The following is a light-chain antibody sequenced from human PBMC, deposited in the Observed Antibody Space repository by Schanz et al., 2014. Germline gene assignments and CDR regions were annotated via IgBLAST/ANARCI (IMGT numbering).Light chain of an antibody. CDR1: SSDVGGYNY. Sequence: QSVLTQPASVSGSPGQSITISCTGTSSDVGGYNYVSWYQQHPGQAPKLMIYDVTHRPSGVPDRFSGSKSDTSASLAITGLQAEDEADYYCATWDDSLNGWVFGGGTKVTVL. CDR3: ATWDDSLNGWV. CDR2: DVT. V-gene: IGLV2-14*03. J-gene: IGLJ3*02.